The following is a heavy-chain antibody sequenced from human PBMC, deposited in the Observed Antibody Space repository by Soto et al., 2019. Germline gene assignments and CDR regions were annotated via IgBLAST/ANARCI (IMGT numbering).Heavy chain of an antibody. CDR3: ARDLHDYVSFRFDP. CDR1: GFTFSSYS. D-gene: IGHD3-16*01. J-gene: IGHJ5*02. CDR2: ISSSSSQI. V-gene: IGHV3-21*01. Sequence: EVQLVESGGGLVKPGGSLRLSCAASGFTFSSYSRNWVGQAPGKGLEWVSSISSSSSQIYYADSVKGRFTISRDNAKNSLYLQMNSLRAEDTAVYYCARDLHDYVSFRFDPWGQGTLVTVSS.